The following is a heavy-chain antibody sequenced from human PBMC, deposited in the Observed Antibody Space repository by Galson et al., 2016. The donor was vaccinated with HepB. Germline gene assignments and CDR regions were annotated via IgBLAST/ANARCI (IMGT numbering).Heavy chain of an antibody. CDR1: GYRFTSYG. V-gene: IGHV1-18*01. CDR2: ISASNGNT. CDR3: ARDDKSGSWSWFDP. J-gene: IGHJ5*02. Sequence: SVKVSCKASGYRFTSYGFSWLRQAPGQGLEWMGWISASNGNTDYPQKFQGRVTMTTDTSTNTAYMEIRSLRSDDTAVYYCARDDKSGSWSWFDPWGQGTLVTVSS. D-gene: IGHD6-13*01.